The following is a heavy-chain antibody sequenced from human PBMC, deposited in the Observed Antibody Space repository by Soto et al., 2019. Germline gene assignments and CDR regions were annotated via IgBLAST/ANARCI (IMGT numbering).Heavy chain of an antibody. D-gene: IGHD3-10*01. J-gene: IGHJ4*02. V-gene: IGHV4-34*01. Sequence: SETLSLTCAVYGGSFSGYYWSWIRQPPGKGLEWIGEINHSGSTNYNPSLKSRVTISVDTSKNQFSLKLSSVTAADTAVYYCARYDRGVIIDYFDYWGQGTLVTVSS. CDR1: GGSFSGYY. CDR2: INHSGST. CDR3: ARYDRGVIIDYFDY.